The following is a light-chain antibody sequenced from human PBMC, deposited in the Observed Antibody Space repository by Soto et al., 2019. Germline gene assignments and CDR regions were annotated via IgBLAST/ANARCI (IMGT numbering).Light chain of an antibody. CDR1: QSISSW. CDR2: DAS. Sequence: DIQMTQSPSTLSATAGDRVTITCRASQSISSWLAWYQRKPGKAPKLLIYDASNLDSGVPSRFSGSGSGTEFSLTISNLQPDDCATYYCQQYENYWTFGQGTRVEIK. J-gene: IGKJ1*01. CDR3: QQYENYWT. V-gene: IGKV1-5*01.